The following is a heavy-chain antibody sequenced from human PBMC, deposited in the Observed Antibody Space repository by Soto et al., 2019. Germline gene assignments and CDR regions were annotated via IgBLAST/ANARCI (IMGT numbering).Heavy chain of an antibody. V-gene: IGHV3-21*01. CDR2: ISSSSSYI. CDR3: ARDHPNRNYGTCFDY. J-gene: IGHJ4*02. Sequence: GGSLRLSCAASGFTFSSHSMNWVRQAPGKGLEWVSSISSSSSYIYYADSVKGRFTISRDNAKNSLYLQMDNLRAEDTAVYYCARDHPNRNYGTCFDYWGQGTPVTVSS. D-gene: IGHD1-7*01. CDR1: GFTFSSHS.